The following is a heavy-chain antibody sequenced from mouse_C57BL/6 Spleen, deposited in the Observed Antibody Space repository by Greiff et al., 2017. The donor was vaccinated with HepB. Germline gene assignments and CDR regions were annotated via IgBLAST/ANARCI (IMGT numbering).Heavy chain of an antibody. Sequence: VQLKQPGAELVRPGSSVKLSCKASGYTFTSYWMHWVKQRPIQGLEWIGNIDPSDSETHYNQKFKDKATLTVDKSSSTAYMQLSSLTSEDSAVYYCARRGTGNFDVWGTGTTVTVSS. CDR2: IDPSDSET. CDR1: GYTFTSYW. D-gene: IGHD4-1*01. V-gene: IGHV1-52*01. CDR3: ARRGTGNFDV. J-gene: IGHJ1*03.